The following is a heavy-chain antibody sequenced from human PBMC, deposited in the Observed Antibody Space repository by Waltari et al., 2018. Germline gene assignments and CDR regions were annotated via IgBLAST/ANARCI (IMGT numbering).Heavy chain of an antibody. CDR1: GFPVSSNY. V-gene: IGHV3-53*01. Sequence: EVQLVESGGGLIQPGGSLRLSCAASGFPVSSNYMSWVRQAPGKGLEWVSVIYSGGSTYYADSVKGRFTISRDNSKNTLYLQMNSLRAEDTAVYYCARVNYGDYGLDYWGQGTLVTVSS. CDR3: ARVNYGDYGLDY. D-gene: IGHD4-17*01. J-gene: IGHJ4*02. CDR2: IYSGGST.